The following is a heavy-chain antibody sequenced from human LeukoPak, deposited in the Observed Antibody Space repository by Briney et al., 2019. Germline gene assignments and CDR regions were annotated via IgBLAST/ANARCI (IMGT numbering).Heavy chain of an antibody. J-gene: IGHJ4*02. D-gene: IGHD2-8*02. CDR2: IFPSGGEI. CDR3: ATYRQVLLPFES. CDR1: GFTFSTFA. Sequence: QTGGSLRLSCAASGFTFSTFAMIWVRQPPGKGLEWVSSIFPSGGEIHYADSVSGRFTISRDNSKSPLSLQMNSLRAEDTAIYYCATYRQVLLPFESWGQGTLVTVSS. V-gene: IGHV3-23*01.